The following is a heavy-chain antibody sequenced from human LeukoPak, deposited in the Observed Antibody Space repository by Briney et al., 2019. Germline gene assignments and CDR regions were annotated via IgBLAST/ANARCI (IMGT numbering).Heavy chain of an antibody. J-gene: IGHJ4*02. CDR3: ATLLFGELSFDY. CDR2: IYSGGST. Sequence: PGGSLRLSCAASGFTVSSNYMSWVRQAPGKGLEWVSVIYSGGSTYYADSVKGRFTISRDNSKNTLYLQMNSLRAEDTAVYYCATLLFGELSFDYWGQGTLVTVSS. D-gene: IGHD3-10*01. V-gene: IGHV3-66*04. CDR1: GFTVSSNY.